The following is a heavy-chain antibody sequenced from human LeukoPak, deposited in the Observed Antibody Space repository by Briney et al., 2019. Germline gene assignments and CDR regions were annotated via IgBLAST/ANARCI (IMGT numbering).Heavy chain of an antibody. D-gene: IGHD2-8*02. CDR2: VYYSGQT. CDR3: ARRGTGGRSFDI. Sequence: SETLSLTCTVSGDSVNSGNFYWSWIRQPPGKGLEWIGNVYYSGQTNYNPSLMSRITMSLDTSKNQFSLKLSSVTAADTAVYYCARRGTGGRSFDIWGQGTMVTVSS. CDR1: GDSVNSGNFY. J-gene: IGHJ3*02. V-gene: IGHV4-61*01.